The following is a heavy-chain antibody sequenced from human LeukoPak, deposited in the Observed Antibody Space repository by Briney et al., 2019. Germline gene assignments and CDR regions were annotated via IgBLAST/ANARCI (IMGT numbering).Heavy chain of an antibody. J-gene: IGHJ4*02. V-gene: IGHV1-24*01. CDR3: ARMYYDYVWGSYRYTRFFDY. CDR2: FDPEDGET. CDR1: GYTLTELS. D-gene: IGHD3-16*02. Sequence: ASVKVSCKVSGYTLTELSMHWVRQAPGKGLEWMGGFDPEDGETIYAQKFQGRVTMTEDTSTDTAYMELSSLRSEDTAVYYCARMYYDYVWGSYRYTRFFDYWGQGTLVTVSS.